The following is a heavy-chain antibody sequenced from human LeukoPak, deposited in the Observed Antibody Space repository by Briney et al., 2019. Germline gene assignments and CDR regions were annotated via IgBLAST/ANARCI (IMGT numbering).Heavy chain of an antibody. CDR3: ARHHSGSYFFDY. J-gene: IGHJ4*02. CDR2: IYHSGGT. Sequence: PSETLSLTCTVSGYSISSGYYWGWIRQPPGKGLEWIGSIYHSGGTYYNPSLKSRVTISVDTSKNQFSLKLSSVTAADTAVYYCARHHSGSYFFDYWGQGTLVTVSS. D-gene: IGHD1-26*01. CDR1: GYSISSGYY. V-gene: IGHV4-38-2*02.